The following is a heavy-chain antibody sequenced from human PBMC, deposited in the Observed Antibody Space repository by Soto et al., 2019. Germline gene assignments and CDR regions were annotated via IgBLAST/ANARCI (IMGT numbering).Heavy chain of an antibody. CDR3: ARVPPNYYDSSGYRLSDAFDI. CDR2: IYYSGST. Sequence: QVQLQESGPGLVKPSQTLSLTCTVSGGSISSGGYYWSWIRQHPGKGLEWIGYIYYSGSTYYNPSLQSQVTISVNTSKNQFSLKLSAVTAADTAVYYCARVPPNYYDSSGYRLSDAFDIWGQGTMVTVSS. V-gene: IGHV4-31*01. J-gene: IGHJ3*02. D-gene: IGHD3-22*01. CDR1: GGSISSGGYY.